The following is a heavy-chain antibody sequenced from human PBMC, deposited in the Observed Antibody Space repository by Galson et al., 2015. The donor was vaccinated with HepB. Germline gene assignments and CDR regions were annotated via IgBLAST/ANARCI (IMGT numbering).Heavy chain of an antibody. V-gene: IGHV3-23*01. J-gene: IGHJ6*02. CDR3: ARDQGVYGMDV. CDR1: GFTVSSHY. Sequence: SLRLSCAASGFTVSSHYMSWVRQAPGKGLEWVSTISGSGVSTYYTDSLKGRFTISRDNSKNTLYLQMSSLRAEDTAVYYCARDQGVYGMDVWGQGTTVTVSS. CDR2: ISGSGVST.